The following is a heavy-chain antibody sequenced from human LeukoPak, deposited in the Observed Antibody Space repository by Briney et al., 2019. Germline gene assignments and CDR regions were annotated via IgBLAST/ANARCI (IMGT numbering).Heavy chain of an antibody. J-gene: IGHJ4*02. D-gene: IGHD6-13*01. CDR2: INPNSGGT. V-gene: IGHV1-2*02. CDR1: GYTFTGYY. Sequence: EASVKVSCKAPGYTFTGYYMHWVRQAPGQGLEWMGWINPNSGGTNYAQKFQGRVTMTRDTSISTAYMELSRLRSDDTAVYYCARDWAAAGEDNDDYWGQGTLVTVSS. CDR3: ARDWAAAGEDNDDY.